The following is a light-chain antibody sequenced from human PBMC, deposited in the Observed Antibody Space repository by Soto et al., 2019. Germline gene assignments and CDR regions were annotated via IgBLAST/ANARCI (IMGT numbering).Light chain of an antibody. CDR3: QQYNSYPIT. J-gene: IGKJ5*01. Sequence: DIPMTQAPSSLSSSLLDRFTITCLASQSISSYLNWYQQKPGKAPKLLIYAASSLESGVPSRFSGSGSGTEFTLTISSLQPDDFATYYCQQYNSYPITFGQGTRLEIK. CDR1: QSISSY. V-gene: IGKV1-5*01. CDR2: AAS.